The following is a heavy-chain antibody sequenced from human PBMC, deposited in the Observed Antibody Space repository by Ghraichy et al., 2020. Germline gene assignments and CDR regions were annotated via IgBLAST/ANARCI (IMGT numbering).Heavy chain of an antibody. CDR3: ARGPTLAAGGTWYFDL. CDR2: INHSGST. J-gene: IGHJ2*01. D-gene: IGHD6-13*01. Sequence: SETLSLTCAVYGGSFSGYYWSWIRQPPGKGLEWIGEINHSGSTDYNPSLKSRVTISVDTSKNEFSLKLSSMTAADTAVYYCARGPTLAAGGTWYFDLWGRGTLVTVSS. CDR1: GGSFSGYY. V-gene: IGHV4-34*01.